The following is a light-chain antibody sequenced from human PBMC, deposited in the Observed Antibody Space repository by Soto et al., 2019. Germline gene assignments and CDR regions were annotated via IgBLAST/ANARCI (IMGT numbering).Light chain of an antibody. J-gene: IGKJ5*01. CDR3: QQRSNWPIT. CDR2: DAS. V-gene: IGKV3-11*01. Sequence: ENVLTQSPVTLSLSLGERATLSCRASQSVSSYLAWYQQKPGQAPRLLIYDASNRATGIPARFSGSGSGTDFTLTISSLEPEDLAVYYCQQRSNWPITFGQGTRLEIK. CDR1: QSVSSY.